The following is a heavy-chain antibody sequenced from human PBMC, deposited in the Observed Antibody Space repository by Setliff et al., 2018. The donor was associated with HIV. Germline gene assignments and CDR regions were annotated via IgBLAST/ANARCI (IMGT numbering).Heavy chain of an antibody. CDR3: ARWGSGSYERVCDY. D-gene: IGHD1-26*01. V-gene: IGHV3-74*01. Sequence: GGSLRLSCAASGLTLSDYWMHWVRQAPGKGLEWVSHFSKMGTTIKYADSVKGRFTIFSDDAKNTLYLQMNCLRVEDTAVYFCARWGSGSYERVCDYWGQGMLVTVSS. CDR2: FSKMGTTI. J-gene: IGHJ4*02. CDR1: GLTLSDYW.